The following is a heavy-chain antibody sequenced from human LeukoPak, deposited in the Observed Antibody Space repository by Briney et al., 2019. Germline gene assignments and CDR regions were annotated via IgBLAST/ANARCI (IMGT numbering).Heavy chain of an antibody. Sequence: GGSLRLSCAASGFTVSANYMAWVRQAPGKGLEWVSVIYSGGATHNADSVKGRFTISRDNSKNTLYLQMNSLRAEDTAVYYCGRSMITFGGLIDPSAFDIWGQGTMVTVSS. V-gene: IGHV3-53*01. CDR3: GRSMITFGGLIDPSAFDI. D-gene: IGHD3-16*02. J-gene: IGHJ3*02. CDR2: IYSGGAT. CDR1: GFTVSANY.